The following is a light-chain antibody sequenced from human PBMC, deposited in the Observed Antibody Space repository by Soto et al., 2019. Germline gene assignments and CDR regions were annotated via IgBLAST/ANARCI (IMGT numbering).Light chain of an antibody. J-gene: IGKJ1*01. CDR1: QTISSW. CDR3: QHYNSYSEA. CDR2: KAS. V-gene: IGKV1-5*03. Sequence: DIQMTQSPSTLSASVGDGVTITCRASQTISSWLAWYQQKPGKASKLLIYKASTLKSGVPSRFSGSGTGTEFTLTISSLQPDDFATYYCQHYNSYSEAFGQGTKV.